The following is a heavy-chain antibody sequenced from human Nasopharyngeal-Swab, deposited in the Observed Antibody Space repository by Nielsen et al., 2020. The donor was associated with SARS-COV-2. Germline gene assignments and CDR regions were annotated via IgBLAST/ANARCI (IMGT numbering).Heavy chain of an antibody. Sequence: LSLTCAASGFTFSTFAMSWVRQAPGKGLEWVSAISGCGDSTYYADSVKGRFTISRDNSKNTLYLQMHSLRAEDTAVYYCARYCTSTTCSSSSYYGMDVWGQGTKVTVSS. J-gene: IGHJ6*02. V-gene: IGHV3-23*01. CDR1: GFTFSTFA. CDR2: ISGCGDST. D-gene: IGHD2-2*01. CDR3: ARYCTSTTCSSSSYYGMDV.